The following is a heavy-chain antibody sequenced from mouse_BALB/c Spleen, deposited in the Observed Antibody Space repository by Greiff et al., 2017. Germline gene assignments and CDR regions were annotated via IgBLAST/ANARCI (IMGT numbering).Heavy chain of an antibody. CDR1: GYTFTSYW. Sequence: QVQLQQSGAELVKPGAPVKLSCKASGYTFTSYWMNWVKQRPGRGLEWIGRIDPSDSETHYNQKFKDKATLTVDKSSSTAYIQLSSLTSEDSAVYYCARNYGNFAWFAYWGQGTLVTVSA. D-gene: IGHD2-1*01. CDR2: IDPSDSET. J-gene: IGHJ3*01. CDR3: ARNYGNFAWFAY. V-gene: IGHV1-69*02.